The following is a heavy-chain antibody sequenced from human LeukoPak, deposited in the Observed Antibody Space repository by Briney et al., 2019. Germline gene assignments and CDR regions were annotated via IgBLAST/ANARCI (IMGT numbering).Heavy chain of an antibody. CDR3: ARGIMISQIWPAFDY. CDR1: GYTFIGYY. Sequence: GASVKVSCKASGYTFIGYYMHWVRQAPGQGLEWMGWINPNSGFTNYAQKFQGRVTMTRDTSISTAYMELSRLRSDDTAVYSCARGIMISQIWPAFDYWGQGTLVTVSS. CDR2: INPNSGFT. D-gene: IGHD3-16*01. V-gene: IGHV1-2*02. J-gene: IGHJ4*02.